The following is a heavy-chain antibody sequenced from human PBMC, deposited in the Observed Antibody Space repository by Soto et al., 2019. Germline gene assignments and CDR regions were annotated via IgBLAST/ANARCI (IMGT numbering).Heavy chain of an antibody. CDR3: AKDVSRGDIAVVVVVTPDY. CDR1: GFTFSSYG. CDR2: ISYDGSNK. J-gene: IGHJ4*02. V-gene: IGHV3-30*18. Sequence: VQLVESGGGVVQPGRSLRLSCAASGFTFSSYGMHWVRQAPGKGLEWVAAISYDGSNKFYTDSVKGRFTISRDNSKNTLYLQMNSLRAEDTAVYYCAKDVSRGDIAVVVVVTPDYWGQGTLVTVSS. D-gene: IGHD2-15*01.